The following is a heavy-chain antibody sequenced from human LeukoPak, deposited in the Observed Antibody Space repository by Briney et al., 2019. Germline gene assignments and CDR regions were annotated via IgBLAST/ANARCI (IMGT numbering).Heavy chain of an antibody. V-gene: IGHV3-64*01. CDR1: GFTFSNYA. CDR3: ARDRGGGSYYWYYFDY. D-gene: IGHD1-26*01. J-gene: IGHJ4*02. Sequence: GGSLRLSCAASGFTFSNYAMHWVRQAPEKGLEYVSAVSSNGGSTYYANSVKGRFTISRDNSKNTLYLQMGSLRAEDMAVYYCARDRGGGSYYWYYFDYWGQGTLVTVSS. CDR2: VSSNGGST.